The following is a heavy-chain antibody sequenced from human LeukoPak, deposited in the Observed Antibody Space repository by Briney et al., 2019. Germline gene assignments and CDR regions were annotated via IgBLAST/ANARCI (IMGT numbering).Heavy chain of an antibody. CDR1: GGSISSYY. J-gene: IGHJ4*02. CDR3: ARGYSYGSYYFDN. Sequence: SETLSLTCTVSGGSISSYYWSWIRQPPGKGLEWIGYIYYSGNTNYNPSLKGRVTISVDTSKNQFSLKLSSVTAADTAIYYCARGYSYGSYYFDNWGQGTLVTVSS. CDR2: IYYSGNT. D-gene: IGHD5-18*01. V-gene: IGHV4-59*01.